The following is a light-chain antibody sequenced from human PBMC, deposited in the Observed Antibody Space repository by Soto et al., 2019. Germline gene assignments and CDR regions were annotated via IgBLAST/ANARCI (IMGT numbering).Light chain of an antibody. CDR1: QSVSTNQ. J-gene: IGKJ1*01. Sequence: EIVLTQSPDTLSLSPGETATLSCRASQSVSTNQLAWYQQKRGQAPRLVFHSATTKANAFPSRFSASGSGTDFTLTISWLQPEDFALYFCQVYGISPWTFGQGTKVDIK. CDR3: QVYGISPWT. V-gene: IGKV3-20*01. CDR2: SAT.